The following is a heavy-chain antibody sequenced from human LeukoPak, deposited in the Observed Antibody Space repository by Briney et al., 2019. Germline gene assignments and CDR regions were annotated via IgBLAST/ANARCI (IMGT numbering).Heavy chain of an antibody. D-gene: IGHD2-15*01. V-gene: IGHV2-70*11. CDR3: ARRYCSGGSCYSEYDYFDY. J-gene: IGHJ4*02. Sequence: ESGPTLVNPTQTLTLTCTFSGFPLSTNGMCVSWIRQPPGKALEWLARIDWDDDKYYSASLKTRLTISRDTSKNQVVLTMTNMDPVDTARYYCARRYCSGGSCYSEYDYFDYWGQGTLVTVSS. CDR1: GFPLSTNGMC. CDR2: IDWDDDK.